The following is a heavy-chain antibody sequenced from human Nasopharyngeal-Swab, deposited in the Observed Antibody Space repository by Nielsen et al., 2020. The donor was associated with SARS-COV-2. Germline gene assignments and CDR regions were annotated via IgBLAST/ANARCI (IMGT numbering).Heavy chain of an antibody. CDR3: ARGRSGSPRFVNYYMDV. CDR2: INHSGST. D-gene: IGHD3-10*01. V-gene: IGHV4-34*01. Sequence: WIRQPPGKGLEWIGEINHSGSTNYNPSLKSRVTISVDTSKNQFSLKLSSVTAADTAVYYCARGRSGSPRFVNYYMDVWGKGTTVTVSS. J-gene: IGHJ6*03.